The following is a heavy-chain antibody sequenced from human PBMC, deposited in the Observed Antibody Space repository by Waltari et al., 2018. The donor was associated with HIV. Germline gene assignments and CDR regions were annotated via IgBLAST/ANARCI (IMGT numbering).Heavy chain of an antibody. CDR2: ISRDGSSK. D-gene: IGHD2-15*01. CDR1: GFLLWDFA. Sequence: QVQLVESGGGLVQPGGSLGLSCAASGFLLWDFAIHWVRQAPGKGLEWVAVISRDGSSKYYADSVQGRFTISRDNSKNSLHLHMNSLRPKDTAVYYCAREGIVAAPFDFWGLGTLVTVSS. CDR3: AREGIVAAPFDF. V-gene: IGHV3-30*01. J-gene: IGHJ4*02.